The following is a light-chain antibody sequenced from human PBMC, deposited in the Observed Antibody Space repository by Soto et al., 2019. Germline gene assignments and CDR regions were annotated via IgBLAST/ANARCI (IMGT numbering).Light chain of an antibody. CDR1: SSNIGSRYD. J-gene: IGLJ2*01. V-gene: IGLV1-40*01. CDR2: GNS. Sequence: QSALTQPPSVSGAPGQRVTISCTGSSSNIGSRYDVHWYQQLPGTAPKLLIFGNSNRPSGVPDRFSGSKSGTSASLAITGLQAEDEADYYCQSYDSSLSVRVFGGGTNVTVL. CDR3: QSYDSSLSVRV.